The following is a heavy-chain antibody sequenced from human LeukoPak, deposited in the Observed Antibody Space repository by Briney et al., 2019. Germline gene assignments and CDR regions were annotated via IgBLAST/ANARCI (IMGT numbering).Heavy chain of an antibody. J-gene: IGHJ3*02. D-gene: IGHD3-3*01. Sequence: ASVKVSCKASGYTFNSYYMHWVRQAPGQGLEWMGGIIPIFGTANYAQKFQGRVTITADESTSTAYMELSSLRSEDTAVYYCARGGVRYDFWSGPPQKHDAFDIWGQGTMVTVSS. CDR3: ARGGVRYDFWSGPPQKHDAFDI. CDR1: GYTFNSYY. V-gene: IGHV1-69*13. CDR2: IIPIFGTA.